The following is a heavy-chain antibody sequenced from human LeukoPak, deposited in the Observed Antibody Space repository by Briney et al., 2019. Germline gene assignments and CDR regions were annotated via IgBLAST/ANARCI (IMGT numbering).Heavy chain of an antibody. Sequence: GASLKVSCKASGYTFTSYYMHWVRQPPGQGLEWMGWIHPNSGGTNYAQKFQGRVTMTRDTSITTTYMELSRLTSDDTAVYYCARKMVRGVLTSGNWFDPWGQGTLVTVSS. CDR1: GYTFTSYY. J-gene: IGHJ5*02. V-gene: IGHV1-2*02. D-gene: IGHD3-10*01. CDR3: ARKMVRGVLTSGNWFDP. CDR2: IHPNSGGT.